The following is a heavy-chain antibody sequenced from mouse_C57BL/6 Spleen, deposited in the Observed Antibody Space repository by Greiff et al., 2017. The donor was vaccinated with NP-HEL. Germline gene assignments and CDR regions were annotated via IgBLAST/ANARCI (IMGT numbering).Heavy chain of an antibody. CDR1: GYTFTSYW. D-gene: IGHD2-1*01. CDR3: ARGRGNPYYAMDY. Sequence: QVQLKQPGAELVKPGASVKLSCKASGYTFTSYWMHWVKQRPGRGLEWIGRIDPNSGGTKYNEKFKSKATLTVDKPSSTAYMQLSSLTSEDSAVYYCARGRGNPYYAMDYWGQGTSVTVSS. CDR2: IDPNSGGT. J-gene: IGHJ4*01. V-gene: IGHV1-72*01.